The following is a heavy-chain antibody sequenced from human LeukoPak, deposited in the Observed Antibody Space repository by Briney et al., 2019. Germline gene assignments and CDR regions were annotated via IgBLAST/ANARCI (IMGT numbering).Heavy chain of an antibody. Sequence: PGGSLRLSCAASGFTFSSYGMSWVRQAPGKGLEWVSAISGSGGSTYYADSVKGRFTISRDNSKNTLYLQMNSLRAEDTAVYYCALTDDHYYGSGSQILQPDYWGQGTLVTVSS. D-gene: IGHD3-10*01. CDR1: GFTFSSYG. CDR2: ISGSGGST. V-gene: IGHV3-23*01. CDR3: ALTDDHYYGSGSQILQPDY. J-gene: IGHJ4*02.